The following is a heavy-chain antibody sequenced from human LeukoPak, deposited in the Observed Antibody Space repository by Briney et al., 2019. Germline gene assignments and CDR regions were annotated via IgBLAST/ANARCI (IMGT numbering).Heavy chain of an antibody. Sequence: GGSLRLSCAASGFMFSSNWMSWVRQAPGKGLEWVSAISHDGGTPYYADSVKGRFTISRDSSKNTVYLQMNSLRAEDTAVYYCAKARDSLGELSFHGGQGTLVTVSS. CDR2: ISHDGGTP. V-gene: IGHV3-23*01. CDR1: GFMFSSNW. CDR3: AKARDSLGELSFH. J-gene: IGHJ4*02. D-gene: IGHD3-16*02.